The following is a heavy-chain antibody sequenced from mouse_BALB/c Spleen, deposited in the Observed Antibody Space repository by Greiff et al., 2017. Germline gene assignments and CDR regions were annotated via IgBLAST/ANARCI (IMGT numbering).Heavy chain of an antibody. V-gene: IGHV5-6-5*01. Sequence: EVQRVESGGGLVKPGGSLKLSCAASGFTFSSYAMSWVRQTPEKRLEWVASISSGGSTYYPDSVKGRFTISRDNARNILYLQMSSLRSEDTAMYYCARGSTEDAMDYWGQGTSVTVSS. J-gene: IGHJ4*01. D-gene: IGHD2-1*01. CDR3: ARGSTEDAMDY. CDR1: GFTFSSYA. CDR2: ISSGGST.